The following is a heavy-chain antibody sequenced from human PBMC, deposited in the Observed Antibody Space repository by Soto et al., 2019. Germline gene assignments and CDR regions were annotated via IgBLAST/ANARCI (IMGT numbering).Heavy chain of an antibody. CDR3: AREYGREIAVAGFGNYFGY. J-gene: IGHJ4*02. CDR2: IIPIFGTA. V-gene: IGHV1-69*13. CDR1: GGTFSSYA. D-gene: IGHD6-19*01. Sequence: SVKVSCKASGGTFSSYAINWVRQAPGKGLEWMGGIIPIFGTANYAQKFQGRVTITADESTSTAYMELSSLRSEDTAVYYCAREYGREIAVAGFGNYFGYWGQGTLVTVSS.